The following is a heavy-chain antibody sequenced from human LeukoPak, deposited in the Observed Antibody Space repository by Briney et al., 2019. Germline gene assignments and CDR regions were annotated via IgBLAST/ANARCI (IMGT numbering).Heavy chain of an antibody. CDR2: TYYMGGT. V-gene: IGHV4-59*01. D-gene: IGHD3-22*01. J-gene: IGHJ5*02. Sequence: SETLSPTCPVSGGSLSSYYWSWIRHPPGDGLGWIGYTYYMGGTNFNTSLKSRVTISVDTSTNQFSLKLSSVNAADTAVYYCARRSGYYDNNWVDPWGQGTLVTVSS. CDR3: ARRSGYYDNNWVDP. CDR1: GGSLSSYY.